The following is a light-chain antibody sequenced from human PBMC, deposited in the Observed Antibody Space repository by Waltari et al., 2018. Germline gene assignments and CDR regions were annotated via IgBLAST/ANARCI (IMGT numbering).Light chain of an antibody. CDR2: EVS. CDR3: SSHTSTVPHV. J-gene: IGLJ1*01. Sequence: QSALTQPASVSGSPGQSITISCTGTSNDVGGYGYVSWYQQYSGKAPKLIIYEVSYRPSGISTRFSGSKSGNTASLTISGLQADDEADYYCSSHTSTVPHVFGTGTRVTVV. CDR1: SNDVGGYGY. V-gene: IGLV2-14*01.